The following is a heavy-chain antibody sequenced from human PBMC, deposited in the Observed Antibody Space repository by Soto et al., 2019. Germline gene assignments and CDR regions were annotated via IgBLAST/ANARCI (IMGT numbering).Heavy chain of an antibody. CDR2: IVPLFGTA. CDR1: GGTFSRHA. V-gene: IGHV1-69*01. CDR3: ARDYGHDCSGGNCYFYF. Sequence: QVQLVQSGAEVKKPGSSVKVSCKASGGTFSRHAINWVRQAPGHGLQWMEGIVPLFGTANYAQKFQGRVTITADESTSTAHMELRSLRSEDTAVYYCARDYGHDCSGGNCYFYFWGQGTLVTVSS. J-gene: IGHJ4*02. D-gene: IGHD2-15*01.